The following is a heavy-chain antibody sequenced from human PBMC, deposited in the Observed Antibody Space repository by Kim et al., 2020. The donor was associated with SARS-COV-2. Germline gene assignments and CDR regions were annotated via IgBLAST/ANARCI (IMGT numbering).Heavy chain of an antibody. Sequence: GGSLRLSCAASGFTFSSYSMNWVRQAPGKGLEWVSSISSSSSYIYYADSVKGRFTISRDNAKNSLYLQMNSLRAEDTAVYYCARDPDYYDSSIFDYWGQGTLVTISS. J-gene: IGHJ4*02. CDR3: ARDPDYYDSSIFDY. D-gene: IGHD3-22*01. CDR1: GFTFSSYS. CDR2: ISSSSSYI. V-gene: IGHV3-21*01.